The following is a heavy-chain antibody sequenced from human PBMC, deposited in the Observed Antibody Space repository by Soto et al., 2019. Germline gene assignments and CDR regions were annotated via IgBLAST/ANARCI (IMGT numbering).Heavy chain of an antibody. CDR1: GFTFSSYG. CDR3: ARHRWDGGYYGMDV. D-gene: IGHD1-26*01. Sequence: QVQLVESGGGVVQPGRSLRLSCAASGFTFSSYGMHWVRQAPGKGLEWVAVIWYDGSNKYYADSVKGRFTISRDNSKNTLYLQMKSLRAEDTAVYYCARHRWDGGYYGMDVWGQGTTVTVSS. J-gene: IGHJ6*02. V-gene: IGHV3-33*01. CDR2: IWYDGSNK.